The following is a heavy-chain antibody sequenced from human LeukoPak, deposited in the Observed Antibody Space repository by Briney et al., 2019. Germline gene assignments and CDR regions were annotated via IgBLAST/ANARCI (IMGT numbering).Heavy chain of an antibody. D-gene: IGHD6-19*01. V-gene: IGHV3-30*18. Sequence: GGSLRLSCAASGFTFSSYGMHGVRQAPGEGLEGVAVISYDGGKKYYADSVKGRFTISRDNSKNTLYLQMNSLRPEDTAVFYCAKPPGYGSGWPSDAFDIWGQGTMVTVSS. J-gene: IGHJ3*02. CDR1: GFTFSSYG. CDR2: ISYDGGKK. CDR3: AKPPGYGSGWPSDAFDI.